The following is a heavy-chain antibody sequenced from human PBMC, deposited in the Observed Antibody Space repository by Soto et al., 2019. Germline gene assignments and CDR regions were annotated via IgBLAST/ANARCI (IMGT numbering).Heavy chain of an antibody. D-gene: IGHD6-19*01. J-gene: IGHJ4*02. V-gene: IGHV1-24*01. CDR2: CDPEDGET. Sequence: ASVKVSCKVSGYTLTELSMHWVRQAPGKGLEWMGGCDPEDGETIYAQKFQGRVTMTEDTSTDTAYMELSSLRSEDTAVYYCATGGGQWLEKYYFDYWGQGTLVTVPS. CDR1: GYTLTELS. CDR3: ATGGGQWLEKYYFDY.